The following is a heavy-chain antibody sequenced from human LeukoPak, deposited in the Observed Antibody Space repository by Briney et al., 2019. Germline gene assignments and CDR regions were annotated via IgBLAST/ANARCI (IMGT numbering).Heavy chain of an antibody. V-gene: IGHV3-23*01. CDR3: TKELHVAVAVADYYYFYMDV. CDR1: GFAFSSFA. CDR2: INGGGNTT. Sequence: TGGSLRLSCAASGFAFSSFAMGWVRQSPGKGLEWLSTINGGGNTTFYADSVNGRFTISRDNSKNTLYLHMDGLRPDDTAIYYCTKELHVAVAVADYYYFYMDVWGRGTAVSVSS. D-gene: IGHD6-19*01. J-gene: IGHJ6*03.